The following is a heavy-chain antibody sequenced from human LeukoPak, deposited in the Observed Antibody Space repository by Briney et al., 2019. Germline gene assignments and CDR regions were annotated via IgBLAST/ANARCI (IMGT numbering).Heavy chain of an antibody. V-gene: IGHV1-69*04. CDR3: ATTVTTYARRLKAAGHAEYFQH. J-gene: IGHJ1*01. CDR1: GGTFSSYA. CDR2: IIPILGIA. Sequence: VASVKVSCKASGGTFSSYAISWVRQAPGQGLEWMGRIIPILGIANYAQKFQGRVTITADESTSTAYMELSSLRSEDTAVYYCATTVTTYARRLKAAGHAEYFQHWGQGTLVTVSS. D-gene: IGHD4-17*01.